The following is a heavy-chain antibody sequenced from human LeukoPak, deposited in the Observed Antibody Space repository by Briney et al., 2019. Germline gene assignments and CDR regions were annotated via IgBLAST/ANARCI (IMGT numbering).Heavy chain of an antibody. D-gene: IGHD2-2*01. CDR2: IYSGGNT. V-gene: IGHV3-53*05. J-gene: IGHJ4*02. CDR3: ARGYCSSTSCQGYSSSWYGGGFDY. Sequence: TGGSLRLSCAASGFSVSSNFMSWVRQAPGKGLEWVSIIYSGGNTNYADSVKGRFTISRDNSKNTLYLQMNSLRAEDTAVYYCARGYCSSTSCQGYSSSWYGGGFDYWGQGTLVTVSS. CDR1: GFSVSSNF.